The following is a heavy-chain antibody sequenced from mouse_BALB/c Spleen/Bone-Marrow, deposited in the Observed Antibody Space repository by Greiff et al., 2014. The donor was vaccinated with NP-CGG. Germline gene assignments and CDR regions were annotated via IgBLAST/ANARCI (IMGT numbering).Heavy chain of an antibody. V-gene: IGHV5-17*02. CDR3: ARSDGNYDYAMDY. D-gene: IGHD2-1*01. J-gene: IGHJ4*01. CDR2: ISSGNSTI. Sequence: VQLKQSGGGLVQPGGSRKLSCAASGFTFSSFGMHWVRQAPEKGLEWVAYISSGNSTIYYADTVKGRFTISRDNPKNTLFLQMTSLRSEDTAMYYCARSDGNYDYAMDYWGQGTSVTVSS. CDR1: GFTFSSFG.